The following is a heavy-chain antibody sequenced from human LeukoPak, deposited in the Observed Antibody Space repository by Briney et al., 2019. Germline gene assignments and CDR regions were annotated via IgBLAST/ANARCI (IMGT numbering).Heavy chain of an antibody. CDR3: ARDPTYNYGYYYYYYGMDV. J-gene: IGHJ6*02. CDR2: ISYDGSNK. V-gene: IGHV3-30*04. Sequence: GRSLRLSCAASGFTFSSYAMHWVRQAPGKGLEWVSVISYDGSNKYYADSVKGRFTISRDNSKNTLYLQMNSLRAEDTAVYYCARDPTYNYGYYYYYYGMDVWGQGTTVTVSS. CDR1: GFTFSSYA. D-gene: IGHD5-18*01.